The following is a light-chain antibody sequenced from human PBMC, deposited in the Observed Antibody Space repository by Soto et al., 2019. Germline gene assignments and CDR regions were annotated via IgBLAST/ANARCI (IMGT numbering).Light chain of an antibody. V-gene: IGKV3-20*01. CDR3: QQYGSSIQT. CDR2: GAS. J-gene: IGKJ1*01. CDR1: QSVGSNY. Sequence: EIVLTQFTGTVCLSPGERATLSCRASQSVGSNYLAWYQQRPGQPPNLLIFGASHRAPDIPDRFSGSGSGTDFTLTISRLEPEDFAVYYCQQYGSSIQTFGQGTKVDI.